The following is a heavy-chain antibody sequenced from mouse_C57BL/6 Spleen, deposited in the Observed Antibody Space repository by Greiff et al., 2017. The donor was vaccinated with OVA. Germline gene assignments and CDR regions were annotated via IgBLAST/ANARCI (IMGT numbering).Heavy chain of an antibody. CDR2: INPSSGYT. CDR1: GYTFTSYT. Sequence: QVHVKQSGAELARPGASVKMSCKASGYTFTSYTMHWVKQRPGQGLEWIGYINPSSGYTKYNQKFKDKATLTADKSSSTAYMQLSSLTSEDSAVYYCARSGYGNYGYFDVWGTGTTVTVSS. CDR3: ARSGYGNYGYFDV. J-gene: IGHJ1*03. D-gene: IGHD2-10*02. V-gene: IGHV1-4*01.